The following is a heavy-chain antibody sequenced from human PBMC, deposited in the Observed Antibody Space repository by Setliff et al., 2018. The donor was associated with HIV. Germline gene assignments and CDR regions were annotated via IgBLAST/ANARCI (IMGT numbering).Heavy chain of an antibody. V-gene: IGHV4-38-2*01. CDR1: GYSISIGCY. Sequence: SETLSLTCAVSGYSISIGCYWGWIRQPPGKGLEWIGNIYHSGSTNYNPSLKSRVTISVDTSKSQFSLKLTSVTAADTAVYYCARNDDYGGKSHDCWGQGTLVTVSS. J-gene: IGHJ4*02. CDR2: IYHSGST. CDR3: ARNDDYGGKSHDC. D-gene: IGHD4-17*01.